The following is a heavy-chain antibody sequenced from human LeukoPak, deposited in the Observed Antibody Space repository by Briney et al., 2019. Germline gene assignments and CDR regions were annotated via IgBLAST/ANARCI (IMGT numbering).Heavy chain of an antibody. CDR1: GGSISSYY. D-gene: IGHD3-9*01. V-gene: IGHV4-59*01. CDR2: IYYSGST. J-gene: IGHJ3*02. CDR3: ARLKLRYFDWLSNTDAFDI. Sequence: PSETLSLTCTVSGGSISSYYWSWIRQPPGKGLEGIGYIYYSGSTNYNPSLKSRVTISVDTSKNQFSLKLSSVTAADTAVYYCARLKLRYFDWLSNTDAFDIWGQGTMVTVSS.